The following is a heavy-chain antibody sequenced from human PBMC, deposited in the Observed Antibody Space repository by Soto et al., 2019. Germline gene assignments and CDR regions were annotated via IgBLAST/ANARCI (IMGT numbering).Heavy chain of an antibody. CDR2: IHHSGST. CDR1: GGSISSSNW. D-gene: IGHD4-17*01. V-gene: IGHV4-4*02. J-gene: IGHJ4*02. Sequence: SETLSLTCAVSGGSISSSNWWSWVRQPPGKGLEWIGEIHHSGSTSYNPSLKSRVTISVDRTKNQFSLKLSSVTAADTAVYYCARRMVTTFAQDYWGQGTLVTVSS. CDR3: ARRMVTTFAQDY.